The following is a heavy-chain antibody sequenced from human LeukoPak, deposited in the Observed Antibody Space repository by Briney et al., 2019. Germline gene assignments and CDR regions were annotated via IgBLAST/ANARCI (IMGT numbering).Heavy chain of an antibody. J-gene: IGHJ2*01. CDR2: IYYSGTT. D-gene: IGHD4-17*01. V-gene: IGHV4-59*01. Sequence: SETLSLTCTVSGDSISDYYWSWIRQPPGKGLEWIGYIYYSGTTNYNPSLKSRVTISVDTSKKQFSLKLSSVTAADTAVYYCARVRDHGNYWYFDLWGRGTLVTVSS. CDR1: GDSISDYY. CDR3: ARVRDHGNYWYFDL.